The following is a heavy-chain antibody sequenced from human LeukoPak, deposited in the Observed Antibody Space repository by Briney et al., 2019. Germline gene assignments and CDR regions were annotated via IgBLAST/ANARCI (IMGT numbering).Heavy chain of an antibody. V-gene: IGHV1-2*02. J-gene: IGHJ5*02. Sequence: ASVKVSCKASGNTFSGYYMHWVRQAPGQGLEWMGWINPKSGGTNYAQKFQGRVTMTRDTSISTAYMELSRLRSDDTAVYYCARVFSSTPEGFDPWGQGTLVTVSS. CDR1: GNTFSGYY. CDR2: INPKSGGT. D-gene: IGHD2-2*01. CDR3: ARVFSSTPEGFDP.